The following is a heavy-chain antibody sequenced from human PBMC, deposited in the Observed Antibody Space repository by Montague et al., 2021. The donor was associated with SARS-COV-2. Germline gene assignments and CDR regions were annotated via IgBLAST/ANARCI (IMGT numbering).Heavy chain of an antibody. V-gene: IGHV4-59*01. D-gene: IGHD3-16*01. Sequence: SETRSLTCTVSGGSISRYFWNWIRQTPGKGLEWMGYVHDIESSIYNPSLQSRITILLDTPKNQFSLRLNAVTAADTAVYYCARVTLGGRDGRTRQYDGLDSWGQGILVTVSS. J-gene: IGHJ4*02. CDR2: VHDIESS. CDR1: GGSISRYF. CDR3: ARVTLGGRDGRTRQYDGLDS.